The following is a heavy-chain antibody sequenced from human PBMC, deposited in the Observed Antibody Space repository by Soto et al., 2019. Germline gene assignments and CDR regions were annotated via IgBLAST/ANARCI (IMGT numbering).Heavy chain of an antibody. J-gene: IGHJ4*02. V-gene: IGHV3-74*01. CDR3: TRQGFES. Sequence: GGSLRLSCAASGFTFSNYWMHWVRQAPGKGLVWVSRINSDGGSTYYADSVKGRFTISRDNAKNTLYLQMNSLRAEDTALYYCTRQGFESWGQGTPVTVSS. CDR2: INSDGGST. CDR1: GFTFSNYW.